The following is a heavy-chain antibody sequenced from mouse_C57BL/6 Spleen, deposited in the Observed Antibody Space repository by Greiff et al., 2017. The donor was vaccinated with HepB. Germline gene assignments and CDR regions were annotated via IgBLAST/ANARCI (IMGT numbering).Heavy chain of an antibody. Sequence: VQLQQSGPELVKPGASVKISCKASGYSFTGYYMNWVKQSPEKSLEWIGEINPRTGGTTYNQKFKAKATLTVDKSSSTAYMQLKSLTSEDSAVYYCARGGYYFDYWGQGTTRTVSS. CDR1: GYSFTGYY. CDR2: INPRTGGT. V-gene: IGHV1-42*01. J-gene: IGHJ2*01. CDR3: ARGGYYFDY.